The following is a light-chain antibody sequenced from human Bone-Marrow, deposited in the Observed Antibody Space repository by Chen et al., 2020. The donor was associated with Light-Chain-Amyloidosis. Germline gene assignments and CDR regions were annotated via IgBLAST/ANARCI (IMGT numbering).Light chain of an antibody. J-gene: IGLJ3*02. CDR2: DND. CDR1: SSNIGNNY. CDR3: GTWESSLTKRV. V-gene: IGLV1-51*01. Sequence: QSVLTQPPSVSAAPGQKVSISCSGSSSNIGNNYVSWYQHLPGTAPKLLIYDNDKRPSGIPERFSGTKSGTSVTLGITGLQTGDEAAYDCGTWESSLTKRVYGGGTKLTVL.